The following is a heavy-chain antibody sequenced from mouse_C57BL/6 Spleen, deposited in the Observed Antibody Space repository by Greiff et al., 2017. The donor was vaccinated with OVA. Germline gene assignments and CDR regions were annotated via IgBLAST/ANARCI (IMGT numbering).Heavy chain of an antibody. CDR1: GYSFTGYY. CDR3: ARNYYGSSHYYAMDY. CDR2: IYPYNGVS. Sequence: EVKLVESGPELVKPGASVKISCKASGYSFTGYYMHWVKQSHGNILDWIGYIYPYNGVSSYNQKFKGKATLTVDKSSSTAYMELRSLTSEDSAVYYCARNYYGSSHYYAMDYWGQGTSVTVSS. D-gene: IGHD1-1*01. J-gene: IGHJ4*01. V-gene: IGHV1-31*01.